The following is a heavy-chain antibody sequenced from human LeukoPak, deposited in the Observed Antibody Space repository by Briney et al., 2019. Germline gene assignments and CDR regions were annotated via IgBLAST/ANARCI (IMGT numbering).Heavy chain of an antibody. Sequence: SGGSLRLSCAASGFTFSSYGMHWVRQAPGKGLELVANIKQDRSEKYYVDSVKGRFTISRDNAKNSLYLQMNSLRAEDTAVYYCARLREIPVFGVVTKSTSYFDYWGQGTLVTVSS. CDR2: IKQDRSEK. J-gene: IGHJ4*02. D-gene: IGHD3-3*01. CDR1: GFTFSSYG. CDR3: ARLREIPVFGVVTKSTSYFDY. V-gene: IGHV3-7*01.